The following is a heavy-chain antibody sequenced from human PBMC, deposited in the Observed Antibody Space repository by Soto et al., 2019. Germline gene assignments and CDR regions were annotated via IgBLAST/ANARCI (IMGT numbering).Heavy chain of an antibody. CDR1: GFNFSSNH. D-gene: IGHD6-19*01. CDR3: ARESEWLVDGMDV. CDR2: ISKSSSTI. Sequence: PGGSLRLSCAASGFNFSSNHMNWVRQAPGKGLEWVSYISKSSSTIYYADSVKGRFTISRDNAKNSLYLQMNSLRDEDTAVYYCARESEWLVDGMDVWGQGTTVTVSS. J-gene: IGHJ6*02. V-gene: IGHV3-48*02.